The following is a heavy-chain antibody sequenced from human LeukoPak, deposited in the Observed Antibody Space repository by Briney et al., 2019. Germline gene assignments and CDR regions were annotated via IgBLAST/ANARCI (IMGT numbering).Heavy chain of an antibody. J-gene: IGHJ5*02. CDR2: IYYSGST. CDR3: ARTYYDFWSGYYTSWFDP. Sequence: SETLSLTCTVSGGSISSYYWSWIRQPPGKGLEWIGYIYYSGSTNYKPSLTSRVTISVDTSKNQFSLKLSSVTAADTAVYYCARTYYDFWSGYYTSWFDPWGQGTLVTVSS. D-gene: IGHD3-3*01. CDR1: GGSISSYY. V-gene: IGHV4-59*08.